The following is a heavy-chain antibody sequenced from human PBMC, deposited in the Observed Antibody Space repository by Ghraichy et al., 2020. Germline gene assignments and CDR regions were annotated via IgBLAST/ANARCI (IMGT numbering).Heavy chain of an antibody. CDR2: IKQDGSEK. Sequence: GGSLRLSCAASGFTFSSYWMSWVRQAPGKGLEWVANIKQDGSEKYYVDSVKGRFTISRDNAKNSLYLQMNSLRAEDTAVYYCARNKVYYYDSSGYTYYYYYYMDVWGKGTTVTVSS. J-gene: IGHJ6*03. D-gene: IGHD3-22*01. CDR3: ARNKVYYYDSSGYTYYYYYYMDV. V-gene: IGHV3-7*03. CDR1: GFTFSSYW.